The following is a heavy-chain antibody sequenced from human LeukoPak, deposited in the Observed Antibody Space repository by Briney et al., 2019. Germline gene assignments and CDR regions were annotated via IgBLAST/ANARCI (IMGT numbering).Heavy chain of an antibody. CDR3: ARDGGLAVAGDNWFDP. Sequence: ASVKVSCKASGYTFTSYGISWVRQAPGQGLEWMGWISAYNGNTNYAQKLQGRVTMTTDTSTSTAYMELRSLRSDDTAVYYCARDGGLAVAGDNWFDPWGQRTLVTVSS. CDR1: GYTFTSYG. CDR2: ISAYNGNT. V-gene: IGHV1-18*01. J-gene: IGHJ5*02. D-gene: IGHD6-19*01.